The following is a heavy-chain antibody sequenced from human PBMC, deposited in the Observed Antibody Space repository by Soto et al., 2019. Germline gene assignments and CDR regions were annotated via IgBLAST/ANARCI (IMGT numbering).Heavy chain of an antibody. CDR2: TYYRSKWYN. J-gene: IGHJ5*02. CDR1: GDSVSSNSAA. D-gene: IGHD2-8*01. Sequence: PSQTLSRTCAISGDSVSSNSAAWNWIRQSPSRGLEWLGRTYYRSKWYNDYAVSVKSRITINPDTSKNQFSLQLNSVTPEDTAVYFCARYIVLMVYAGGSTGFGPCGQGTLVTVSS. V-gene: IGHV6-1*01. CDR3: ARYIVLMVYAGGSTGFGP.